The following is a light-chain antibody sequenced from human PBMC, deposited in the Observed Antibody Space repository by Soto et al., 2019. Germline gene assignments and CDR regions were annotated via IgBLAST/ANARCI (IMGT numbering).Light chain of an antibody. Sequence: DIQMTQSPSTLSASVGYRVSITFRASQSISSWLAWYQQKPGKAPKLLIYVASSLQSGVPSRFSGSGSGTDFTLTISSLQPEDIATYYCQQYSHLITVGQGKRLEI. CDR2: VAS. J-gene: IGKJ5*01. V-gene: IGKV1-5*01. CDR1: QSISSW. CDR3: QQYSHLIT.